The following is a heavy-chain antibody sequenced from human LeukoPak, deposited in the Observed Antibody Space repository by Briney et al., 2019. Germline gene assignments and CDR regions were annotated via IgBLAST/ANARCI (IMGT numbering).Heavy chain of an antibody. Sequence: PGGSLRLSCAASGFTFSSYAFHWVRQAPGKGLEWVAVISADGTSQKYADSVKGRFTISRDDSKNTLYLQMNSLSAEDTAVYYCARRHYNGSGNYKGNGMDVWGQGTTVTVSS. J-gene: IGHJ6*02. CDR2: ISADGTSQ. D-gene: IGHD3-10*01. CDR3: ARRHYNGSGNYKGNGMDV. V-gene: IGHV3-30*04. CDR1: GFTFSSYA.